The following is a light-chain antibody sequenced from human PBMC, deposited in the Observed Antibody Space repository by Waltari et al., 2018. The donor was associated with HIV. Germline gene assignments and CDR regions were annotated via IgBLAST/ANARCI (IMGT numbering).Light chain of an antibody. Sequence: DIVLTQSPETLSVSLGERAAVHCKSKRSVLSSSNNENFFGWYQHRPGQPPSLLFSGASMRASGVPARFSAGGSETDFTLTIDDLQPDDLAVYFCQQYYSTPTFG. CDR3: QQYYSTPT. V-gene: IGKV4-1*01. J-gene: IGKJ3*01. CDR2: GAS. CDR1: RSVLSSSNNENF.